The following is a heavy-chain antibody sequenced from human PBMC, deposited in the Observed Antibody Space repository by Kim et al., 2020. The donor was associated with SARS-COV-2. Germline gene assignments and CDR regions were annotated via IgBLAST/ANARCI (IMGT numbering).Heavy chain of an antibody. Sequence: GGSLRLSCAGSGVGFSDHYMSWIRQAPGKGLECLSYIDLSGATTYYAESVRGRFTISRDNAKSTLFLQMDSLRVDDTAIYFCARVGSGYDFWGQGTLVTVSS. CDR2: IDLSGATT. D-gene: IGHD3-10*01. V-gene: IGHV3-11*01. CDR3: ARVGSGYDF. J-gene: IGHJ4*02. CDR1: GVGFSDHY.